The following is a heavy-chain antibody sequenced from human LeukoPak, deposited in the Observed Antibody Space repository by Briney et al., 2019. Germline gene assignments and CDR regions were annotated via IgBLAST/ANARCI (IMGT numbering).Heavy chain of an antibody. V-gene: IGHV3-30*02. Sequence: TGGSLRLSCAASGFTFSSYGMHWVRQAPGKGLEWVAFIRYDGSNKYYADSVKGRFTISRDNSKNTLYLQMNSLRPEDTAVYYCAKPVSNYDFWSGYADWGQGTLVTVSS. CDR2: IRYDGSNK. CDR1: GFTFSSYG. D-gene: IGHD3-3*01. CDR3: AKPVSNYDFWSGYAD. J-gene: IGHJ1*01.